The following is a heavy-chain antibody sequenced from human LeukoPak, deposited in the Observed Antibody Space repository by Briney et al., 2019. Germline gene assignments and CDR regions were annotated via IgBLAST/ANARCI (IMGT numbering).Heavy chain of an antibody. Sequence: GGSLRLSCAASGFTFSSYAMSWVRQAPGKGLEWVSAICGSGGSTYYADSVKGRFTISRDNFKNTLYLQMNSLRAEDTAVYYCAKGPWIDYGDYWYYFDYWGQGTLVTVSS. CDR1: GFTFSSYA. J-gene: IGHJ4*02. D-gene: IGHD4-17*01. V-gene: IGHV3-23*01. CDR3: AKGPWIDYGDYWYYFDY. CDR2: ICGSGGST.